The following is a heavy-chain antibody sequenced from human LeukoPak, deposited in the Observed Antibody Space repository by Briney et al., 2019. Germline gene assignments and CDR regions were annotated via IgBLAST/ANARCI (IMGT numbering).Heavy chain of an antibody. CDR2: MSPASGNT. D-gene: IGHD6-6*01. CDR3: ATSNIIAARLDDAFDI. J-gene: IGHJ3*02. Sequence: GASVKISCKASGYTFTSYDLNWVRRATGQGLEWMGWMSPASGNTGYAQEFQGRVTMTMDTSVSIAYMELNSLRSEDTAVYYCATSNIIAARLDDAFDIWGQGTTVTVSS. V-gene: IGHV1-8*01. CDR1: GYTFTSYD.